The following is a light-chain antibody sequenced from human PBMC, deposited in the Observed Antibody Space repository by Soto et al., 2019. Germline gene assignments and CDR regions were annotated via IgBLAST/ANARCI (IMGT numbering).Light chain of an antibody. V-gene: IGKV1-27*01. J-gene: IGKJ1*01. CDR3: QAYDTAPAWA. CDR2: AAS. Sequence: DIQMTQTPSSLSASVGDRVTIACRASQGISNNLAWFQQKPGKLPKLLIFAASALQSGVPSRFSGSGSETDFTLTIGSLQPEDVASYYCQAYDTAPAWAFGPGTRVEIK. CDR1: QGISNN.